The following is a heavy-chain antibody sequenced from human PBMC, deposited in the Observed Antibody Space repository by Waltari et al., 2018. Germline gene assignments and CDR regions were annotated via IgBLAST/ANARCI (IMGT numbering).Heavy chain of an antibody. J-gene: IGHJ4*02. V-gene: IGHV1-69*14. CDR2: IIPIVGSA. D-gene: IGHD2-15*01. Sequence: QVQLVQSGAEGKKPGSSVKVSCKASGGTFRSYAISWVRQAPGHGFEWMGGIIPIVGSANDAQKFQGKVTITADKATRTAYMELSSLRPEDTAVYYCARSHYGYCSGGSCYSGYYWGQRTLVTVSS. CDR1: GGTFRSYA. CDR3: ARSHYGYCSGGSCYSGYY.